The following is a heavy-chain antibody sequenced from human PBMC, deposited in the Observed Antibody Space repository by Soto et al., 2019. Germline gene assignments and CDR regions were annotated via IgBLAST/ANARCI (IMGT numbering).Heavy chain of an antibody. CDR3: AKDFGYCTNGVCKRQRGNFDY. Sequence: GGPMRLSSTASGLNIISYAMSWVSKETGKGLEWVSAISGSGGSTYYADSVKGRFTISRDNSKNTLYLQMNSLRAEDTAVYYCAKDFGYCTNGVCKRQRGNFDYWGQGTLVTVSS. CDR2: ISGSGGST. J-gene: IGHJ4*02. CDR1: GLNIISYA. V-gene: IGHV3-23*01. D-gene: IGHD2-8*01.